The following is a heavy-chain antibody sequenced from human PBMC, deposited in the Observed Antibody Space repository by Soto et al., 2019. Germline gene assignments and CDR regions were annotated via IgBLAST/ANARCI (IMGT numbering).Heavy chain of an antibody. CDR2: VSGSGAGT. CDR3: AKIRDSYGMDV. V-gene: IGHV3-23*01. CDR1: GFTFSSYG. Sequence: EVQLLESGGGLVQPGGSLRLSSAASGFTFSSYGMSWVRQAPGKGLEWVSSVSGSGAGTYYADSVKGRFTISRDNSKNTLYLQMNSLRVDDTAVYYCAKIRDSYGMDVWGQGTTVTVSS. J-gene: IGHJ6*02. D-gene: IGHD3-10*01.